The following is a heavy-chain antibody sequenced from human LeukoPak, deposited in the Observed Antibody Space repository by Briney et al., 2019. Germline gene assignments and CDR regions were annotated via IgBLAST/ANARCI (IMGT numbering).Heavy chain of an antibody. CDR1: GFIFGDYY. Sequence: GGSLRLSCKASGFIFGDYYMNWIRQAPGKGLECLSYISSGTINHSNYADSVRGRFTISRDNARNSLYLQMNSLRGEDTAVYYCARGTFWSGYYLEDSMDVWGQGTTVTVSS. D-gene: IGHD3-3*01. CDR3: ARGTFWSGYYLEDSMDV. CDR2: ISSGTINHS. J-gene: IGHJ6*02. V-gene: IGHV3-11*06.